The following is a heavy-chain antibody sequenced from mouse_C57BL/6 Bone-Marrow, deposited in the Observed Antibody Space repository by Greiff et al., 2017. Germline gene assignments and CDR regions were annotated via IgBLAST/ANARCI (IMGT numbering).Heavy chain of an antibody. D-gene: IGHD2-4*01. V-gene: IGHV1-55*01. CDR3: ATGIYYDYDRVYAMDY. CDR1: GYTFTSYW. J-gene: IGHJ4*01. Sequence: QVQLQQPGAELVKPGASVKMSCKASGYTFTSYWITWVKQRPGQGLEWIGDIYPGSGSTNHNEKFKSKATLTVDTSSSTAYMQLSSLTSEDSAVYYCATGIYYDYDRVYAMDYWGQGTSVTVSS. CDR2: IYPGSGST.